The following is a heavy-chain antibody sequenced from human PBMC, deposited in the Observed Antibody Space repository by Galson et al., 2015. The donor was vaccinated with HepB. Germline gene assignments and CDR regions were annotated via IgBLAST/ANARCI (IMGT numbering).Heavy chain of an antibody. J-gene: IGHJ6*02. CDR2: ISYDGSNK. V-gene: IGHV3-30*18. D-gene: IGHD6-19*01. CDR3: AKVGPTVAGTGKIIYYYYGMDV. CDR1: GFTFSSYG. Sequence: SLRLSCAASGFTFSSYGMHWVRQAPGKELEWVAVISYDGSNKYYADSVKGRFTISRDNSKNTLYLQMNSLRAEDTAVYYCAKVGPTVAGTGKIIYYYYGMDVWGQGTTVTVSS.